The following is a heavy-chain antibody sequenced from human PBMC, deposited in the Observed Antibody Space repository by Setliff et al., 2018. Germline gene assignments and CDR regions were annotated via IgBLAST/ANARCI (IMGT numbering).Heavy chain of an antibody. CDR1: GGSIINSYY. CDR2: ISTSGST. D-gene: IGHD5-12*01. V-gene: IGHV4-4*07. J-gene: IGHJ6*02. Sequence: SETLSLTCTVSGGSIINSYYWSWIRQPAGKGLEWIGRISTSGSTNYNPSLKSRVTVSLDTSKNQFSLKLTSVTAADTAVYYCARDQWVRSPPLYFSYSMDVWGQGTTVTVAS. CDR3: ARDQWVRSPPLYFSYSMDV.